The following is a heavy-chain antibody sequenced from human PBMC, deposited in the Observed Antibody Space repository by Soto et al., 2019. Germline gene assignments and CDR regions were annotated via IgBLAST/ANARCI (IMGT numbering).Heavy chain of an antibody. CDR1: GEFFTTYG. V-gene: IGHV1-18*04. CDR3: ARWAGRVRDYGGPYDY. Sequence: QVELVQSGAEVKNPGASVTVSCKASGEFFTTYGISWVRQAPGHGLEWMGWISTYSTNTNYAPKFQGRLLLTADTSTTPAHKELRSLRPDDTAEYYCARWAGRVRDYGGPYDYWGQGSLVTVSP. J-gene: IGHJ4*02. CDR2: ISTYSTNT. D-gene: IGHD4-17*01.